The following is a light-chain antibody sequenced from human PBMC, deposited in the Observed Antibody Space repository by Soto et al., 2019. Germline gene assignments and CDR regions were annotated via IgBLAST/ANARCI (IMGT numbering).Light chain of an antibody. Sequence: EIVLTQSPGTLSLSPGERATLSCRASQSVSSSYLAWYQQKPGQALRLLIYGASSRATGIPDRFSGSGSGTDFTLTISRLEPEDFAVYYCQQYASSPLTFGGGTKVEIK. CDR2: GAS. CDR3: QQYASSPLT. V-gene: IGKV3-20*01. J-gene: IGKJ4*01. CDR1: QSVSSSY.